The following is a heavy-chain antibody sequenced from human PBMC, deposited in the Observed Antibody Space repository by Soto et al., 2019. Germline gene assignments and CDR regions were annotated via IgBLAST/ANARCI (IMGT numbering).Heavy chain of an antibody. J-gene: IGHJ3*02. D-gene: IGHD3-3*01. V-gene: IGHV4-31*03. CDR1: GVSISSGGDY. CDR3: ALLRSYVFNI. CDR2: IYHSGST. Sequence: SETLSLTCTVSGVSISSGGDYWTWIRQHPGKGLEWIGYIYHSGSTYYNPSLKSRIIMSLDTSNNQFSLKLSSVTAADTAVYYCALLRSYVFNIWGQGTLVTVSS.